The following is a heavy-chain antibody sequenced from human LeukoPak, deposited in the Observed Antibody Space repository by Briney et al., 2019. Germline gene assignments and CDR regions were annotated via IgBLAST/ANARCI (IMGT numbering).Heavy chain of an antibody. CDR3: ARDLPATVTTLYFDY. J-gene: IGHJ4*02. CDR2: ISSHSSYI. CDR1: GFTFSSYS. Sequence: GGSLRLSCAASGFTFSSYSMNWVRQAPGKGLEWVSSISSHSSYIYYADSVKGRFTISRDNAKNSLYLQMNSLRAEDTAVYYCARDLPATVTTLYFDYWGQGTLVTVSS. D-gene: IGHD4-11*01. V-gene: IGHV3-21*01.